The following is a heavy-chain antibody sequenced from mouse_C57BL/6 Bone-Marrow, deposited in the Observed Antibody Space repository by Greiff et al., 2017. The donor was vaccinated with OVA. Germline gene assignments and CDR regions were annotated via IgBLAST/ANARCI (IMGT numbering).Heavy chain of an antibody. D-gene: IGHD1-1*01. CDR3: ARPHLYGSSYWYFDV. J-gene: IGHJ1*03. Sequence: EVQRVESGGDLVKPGGSLKLSCAASGFTFSSYGMSWVRQTPDKRLEWVATISSGGSYTYYPDSVKGRFTISRDNAKNTLYLQMSSLKSEDTAMYYCARPHLYGSSYWYFDVWGTGTTVTVSS. V-gene: IGHV5-6*01. CDR2: ISSGGSYT. CDR1: GFTFSSYG.